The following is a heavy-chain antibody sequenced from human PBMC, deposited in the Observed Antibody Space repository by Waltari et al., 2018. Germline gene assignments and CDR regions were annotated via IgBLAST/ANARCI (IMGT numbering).Heavy chain of an antibody. CDR2: VSYSGAT. D-gene: IGHD5-12*01. Sequence: QLQLQASGPGLVKPSESLYATCSVSGVSITSNRPYWGWIRQPPGQGLEWMGTVSYSGATYTSPSLESRVTVSRDTSKNHLSLKLVSVPAADTAVYYCATYIGASVGTAAFDVWGQGTMVTVSS. V-gene: IGHV4-39*02. CDR1: GVSITSNRPY. J-gene: IGHJ3*01. CDR3: ATYIGASVGTAAFDV.